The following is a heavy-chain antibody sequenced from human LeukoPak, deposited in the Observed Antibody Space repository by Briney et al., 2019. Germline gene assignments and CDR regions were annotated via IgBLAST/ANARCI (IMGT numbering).Heavy chain of an antibody. CDR1: GFTFSSYS. CDR2: ISGSGVST. CDR3: AKGPDSSGYGYYYGMVV. V-gene: IGHV3-23*01. D-gene: IGHD3-22*01. J-gene: IGHJ6*02. Sequence: PGGSLRLSCAASGFTFSSYSLTWVRQASEKGLERVSSISGSGVSTYYADSVKGRFTISRDNSKNTLYLQMHSLRAEDTAVYYCAKGPDSSGYGYYYGMVVWGQGTTVTVSS.